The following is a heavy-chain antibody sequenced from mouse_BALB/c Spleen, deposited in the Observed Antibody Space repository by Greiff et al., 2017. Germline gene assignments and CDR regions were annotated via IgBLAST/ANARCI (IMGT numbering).Heavy chain of an antibody. CDR2: INPSSGYT. CDR1: GYTFTSYW. CDR3: ARFDYYDYSWFAY. V-gene: IGHV1-7*01. D-gene: IGHD2-4*01. J-gene: IGHJ3*01. Sequence: QVQLQQSGAELAKPGASVKMSCKASGYTFTSYWMHWVKQRPGQGLEWIGYINPSSGYTNYNQKFKDKATLTADKSSSTAYMQLSSLTSEDSAVYYCARFDYYDYSWFAYWGQGTLVTVSA.